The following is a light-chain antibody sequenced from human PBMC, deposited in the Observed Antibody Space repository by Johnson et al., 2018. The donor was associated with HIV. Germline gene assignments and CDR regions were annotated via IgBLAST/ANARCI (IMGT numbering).Light chain of an antibody. J-gene: IGLJ1*01. CDR3: GAWDSSLSAYV. CDR2: ENN. CDR1: SSNIGNQY. V-gene: IGLV1-51*02. Sequence: QSVLTQPPSVSAAPRQKVTISCSGSSSNIGNQYVSWYQQLPGTVPKLLMYENNKRPSGIPDRFSGSRSGTSATLGITGLQTGDEADYYCGAWDSSLSAYVCGTGTQVTVL.